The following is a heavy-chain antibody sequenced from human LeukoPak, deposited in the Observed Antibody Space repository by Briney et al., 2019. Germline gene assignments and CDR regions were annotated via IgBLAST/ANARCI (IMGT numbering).Heavy chain of an antibody. J-gene: IGHJ4*02. CDR3: ARDRPYTGGWRGFDY. Sequence: GASVKVSCKASGYTFTTYGIIWVRQAPGQGLEWMGGIIPMFGIANYAQKFQGRVTITADESTSTAYMELSSLRSEDTAVYYCARDRPYTGGWRGFDYWGQGTLVTVSS. V-gene: IGHV1-69*13. CDR1: GYTFTTYG. CDR2: IIPMFGIA. D-gene: IGHD6-19*01.